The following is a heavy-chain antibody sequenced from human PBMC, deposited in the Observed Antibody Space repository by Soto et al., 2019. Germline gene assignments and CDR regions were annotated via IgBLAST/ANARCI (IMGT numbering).Heavy chain of an antibody. V-gene: IGHV4-34*01. D-gene: IGHD3-10*01. Sequence: SETLSLTCAVYGGSFSGYYWSWIRQPPGKGLEWIGEINHSGSTNYNPSLKSRVTISVDTSKNQFSLKLSSVTAADTAVYYCARGGRYYGSGSYYNPYYYMDVWGKGTTVTVSS. J-gene: IGHJ6*03. CDR1: GGSFSGYY. CDR3: ARGGRYYGSGSYYNPYYYMDV. CDR2: INHSGST.